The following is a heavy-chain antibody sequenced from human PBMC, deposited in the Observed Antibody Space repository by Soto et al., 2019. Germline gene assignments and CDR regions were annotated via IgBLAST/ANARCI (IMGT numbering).Heavy chain of an antibody. D-gene: IGHD3-3*01. CDR2: IYYSGST. V-gene: IGHV4-30-4*01. CDR1: GGSISSGDYY. CDR3: ARASEGFTIFGVVTRYGMDV. Sequence: TLSLTCTVSGGSISSGDYYWSWIRQPPGKGLEWIGYIYYSGSTYYNPSLKSRVTISVDTSKNQFSLKLSSVTAADTAVYYCARASEGFTIFGVVTRYGMDVWGQGTTVTVS. J-gene: IGHJ6*02.